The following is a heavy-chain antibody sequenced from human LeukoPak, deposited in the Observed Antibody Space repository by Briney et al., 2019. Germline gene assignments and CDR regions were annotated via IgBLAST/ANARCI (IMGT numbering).Heavy chain of an antibody. CDR1: GYTFNSCG. CDR3: ARDDGGDPDY. Sequence: ASVKVSCEASGYTFNSCGISWVRQAPGQGLEWMGWISAYNGNRNYAQKLQGRVTMTTDTSTRTAYMELTSLRSDDTAVYYCARDDGGDPDYWGQGTPVTVSS. D-gene: IGHD3-16*01. J-gene: IGHJ4*02. V-gene: IGHV1-18*01. CDR2: ISAYNGNR.